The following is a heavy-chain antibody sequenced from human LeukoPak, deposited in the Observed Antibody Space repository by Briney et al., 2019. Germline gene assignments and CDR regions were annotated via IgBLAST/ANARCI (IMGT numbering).Heavy chain of an antibody. D-gene: IGHD3-10*01. CDR3: AKDPLWFGEGDAFDI. CDR1: GFTFSSDA. CDR2: ISGSGGST. V-gene: IGHV3-23*01. Sequence: GGSLRLSCAASGFTFSSDAMSWVRQAPGKGLEWVSAISGSGGSTYYADSVKGRFTISRDNSKNTLYLQMNSLRAEDTAVYYCAKDPLWFGEGDAFDIWGQGTMVTVSS. J-gene: IGHJ3*02.